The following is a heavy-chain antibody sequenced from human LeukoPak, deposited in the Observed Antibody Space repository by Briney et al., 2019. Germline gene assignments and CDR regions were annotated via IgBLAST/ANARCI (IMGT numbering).Heavy chain of an antibody. D-gene: IGHD3-3*01. CDR3: ARERGYYDFHY. CDR1: GFTFSSYW. Sequence: PGGSLRLSCAASGFTFSSYWMSWVRQAPGKGLEWVANIKQDGSEKYYVDSVKGRFTISRDNAKNSLYLQMNSLRTEDTAVYYCARERGYYDFHYWGQGTLVTVSS. CDR2: IKQDGSEK. V-gene: IGHV3-7*01. J-gene: IGHJ4*02.